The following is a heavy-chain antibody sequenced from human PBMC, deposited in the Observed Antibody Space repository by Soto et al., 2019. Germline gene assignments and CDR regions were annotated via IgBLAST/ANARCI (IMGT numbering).Heavy chain of an antibody. D-gene: IGHD2-15*01. CDR2: INAGNGNT. CDR1: GYTFTSYA. V-gene: IGHV1-3*01. J-gene: IGHJ2*01. Sequence: QVQLVQSGAEVKKPGASVKVSCKASGYTFTSYAMHWVRQAPGQRLEWMGWINAGNGNTKYSQKFQGRVTITRDTSGSTAYMELSSLRSEDTAVYYCARAVKGGYDFDLWGRGTLVTVSS. CDR3: ARAVKGGYDFDL.